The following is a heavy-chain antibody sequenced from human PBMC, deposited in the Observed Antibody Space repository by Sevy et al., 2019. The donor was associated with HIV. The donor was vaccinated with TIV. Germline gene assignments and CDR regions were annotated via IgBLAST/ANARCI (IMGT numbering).Heavy chain of an antibody. CDR3: TRASLLGYCSTTSCYYAFDI. J-gene: IGHJ3*02. CDR2: ISGDTYYT. D-gene: IGHD2-2*01. Sequence: GGSLRLSCNASGITFSTSVMNWVRQSPDRGLEWVSSISGDTYYTHYADSMRGRFIVSRDNAKNSLFLEMNSLTVEDPAVYYCTRASLLGYCSTTSCYYAFDIWGPGTVVTVSS. CDR1: GITFSTSV. V-gene: IGHV3-21*01.